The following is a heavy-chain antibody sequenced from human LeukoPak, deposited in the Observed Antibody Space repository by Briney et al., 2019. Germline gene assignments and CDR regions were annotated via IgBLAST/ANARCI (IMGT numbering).Heavy chain of an antibody. D-gene: IGHD2-15*01. CDR2: ISGSGGST. V-gene: IGHV3-23*01. CDR1: GFTFSSYP. CDR3: AKDGRYCSGGSPCWVYYYGMDV. Sequence: PGGSLRLSCAASGFTFSSYPMSWVPRAPGRGREWVSAISGSGGSTYYADSVKGRFTISRDNSKNTLYRQMNSLRAEDTAVYYCAKDGRYCSGGSPCWVYYYGMDVWGQGTTVTVSS. J-gene: IGHJ6*02.